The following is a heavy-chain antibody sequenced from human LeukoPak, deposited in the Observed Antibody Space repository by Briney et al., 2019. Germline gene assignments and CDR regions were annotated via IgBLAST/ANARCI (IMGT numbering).Heavy chain of an antibody. Sequence: PSETLSLTCTVSGGSISTYYWSWIRQPAGKELEWIGRIYTTGSTNYNPSLKSRVTMSVDTAKNQFSLKLRSVTAADTAVYYCAGVGSSSWFSFDYSGQGTPVTVSS. CDR2: IYTTGST. J-gene: IGHJ4*02. CDR3: AGVGSSSWFSFDY. CDR1: GGSISTYY. V-gene: IGHV4-4*07. D-gene: IGHD6-13*01.